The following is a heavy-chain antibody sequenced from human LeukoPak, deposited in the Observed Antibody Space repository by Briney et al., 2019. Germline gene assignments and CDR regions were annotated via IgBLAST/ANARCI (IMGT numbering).Heavy chain of an antibody. D-gene: IGHD6-19*01. CDR3: ATAKYRSGWYGALDI. V-gene: IGHV1-24*01. Sequence: ASVKVSCTVSGYTLTELSMHWVRQAPGKGLEWMGGFDPEDGETIYAQKFQGRVTMTEDTSTDTAYMELSSLRSEDTAVYYCATAKYRSGWYGALDIWGQGTMVTVSS. CDR2: FDPEDGET. J-gene: IGHJ3*02. CDR1: GYTLTELS.